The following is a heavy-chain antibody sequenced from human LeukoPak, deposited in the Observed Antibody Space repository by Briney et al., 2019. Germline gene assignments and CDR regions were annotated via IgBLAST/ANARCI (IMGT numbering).Heavy chain of an antibody. CDR2: INHSGST. V-gene: IGHV4-34*01. Sequence: PSETLSFTCAVYGGSFSGYYWSWIRQPPGKGLEWIGEINHSGSTNYNPSLKSRATMSVDTSKNQVSLKMTSVTVADTAVYYCARPSIPSAAASALDIWGQGTMVTVS. CDR3: ARPSIPSAAASALDI. CDR1: GGSFSGYY. J-gene: IGHJ3*02. D-gene: IGHD2-2*01.